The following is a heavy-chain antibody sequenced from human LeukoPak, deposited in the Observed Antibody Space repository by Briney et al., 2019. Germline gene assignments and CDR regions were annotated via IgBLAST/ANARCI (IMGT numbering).Heavy chain of an antibody. CDR2: ISWDGGST. Sequence: GGSLRLSCAASGFTFDDYAMHWVRQAPGKGLEWVSLISWDGGSTYYADSVKGRFTISRDNSKNSLYLQMNSLRAEDTALYYCAKDSTFTFGGVIDYWGQGTLVTVSS. D-gene: IGHD3-16*01. J-gene: IGHJ4*02. CDR3: AKDSTFTFGGVIDY. CDR1: GFTFDDYA. V-gene: IGHV3-43D*03.